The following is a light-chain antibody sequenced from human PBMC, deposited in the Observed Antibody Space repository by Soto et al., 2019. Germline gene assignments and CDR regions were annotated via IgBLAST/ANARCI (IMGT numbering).Light chain of an antibody. CDR3: AAWDDNLNALYV. CDR1: SSNIGSNT. CDR2: SNN. Sequence: QSVLTQPPSASGTPGQRVTISCSGSSSNIGSNTVNWYQQLPGTAPKLLIYSNNQRPSGVPDRFSGSKSGTSASLAISGLQSEDEADYYCAAWDDNLNALYVFGTGTKLTVL. V-gene: IGLV1-44*01. J-gene: IGLJ1*01.